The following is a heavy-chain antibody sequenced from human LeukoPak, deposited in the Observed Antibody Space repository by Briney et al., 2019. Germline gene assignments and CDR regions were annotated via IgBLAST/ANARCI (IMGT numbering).Heavy chain of an antibody. Sequence: ASVKVSCKASGYTFTSYGISWVRQATGQGLEWMGWISAYNGNTNYAQKIQGRVTMTTDTSTSTAYMELRSLRSDDTAVYYCARDTRYSSGYYFDAFDIWGQGTMVTVSS. CDR1: GYTFTSYG. CDR2: ISAYNGNT. CDR3: ARDTRYSSGYYFDAFDI. V-gene: IGHV1-18*01. D-gene: IGHD3-22*01. J-gene: IGHJ3*02.